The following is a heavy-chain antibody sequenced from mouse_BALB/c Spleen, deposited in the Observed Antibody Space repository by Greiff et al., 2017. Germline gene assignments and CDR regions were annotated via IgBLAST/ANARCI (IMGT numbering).Heavy chain of an antibody. CDR3: TRALKNY. CDR1: GFTFSSYT. D-gene: IGHD1-3*01. Sequence: EVMLVESGGGLVKPGGSLKLSCAASGFTFSSYTMSWVRQTPEKRLEWVATISSGGSYTYYPDSVKGRFTISRDNAKNTLYLQMSSLKSEDTAMYYCTRALKNYWGQGTSVTVSS. CDR2: ISSGGSYT. J-gene: IGHJ4*01. V-gene: IGHV5-6-4*01.